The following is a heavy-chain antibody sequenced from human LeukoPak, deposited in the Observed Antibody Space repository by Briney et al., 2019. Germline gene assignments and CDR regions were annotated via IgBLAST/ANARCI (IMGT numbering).Heavy chain of an antibody. D-gene: IGHD3-22*01. CDR2: MNPNSGST. V-gene: IGHV1-8*01. CDR3: AREAVNYYDSSGYPDAFDI. Sequence: ASVKVSCKASGYTFTSYDINWVRQATGQGLEWMGWMNPNSGSTGYAQKFQGRVTMTRNTSISTAYMELSSLRSEDTAVYYCAREAVNYYDSSGYPDAFDIWGQGTMVTVSS. J-gene: IGHJ3*02. CDR1: GYTFTSYD.